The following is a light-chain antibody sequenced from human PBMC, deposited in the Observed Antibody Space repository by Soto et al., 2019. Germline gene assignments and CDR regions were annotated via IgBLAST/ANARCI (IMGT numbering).Light chain of an antibody. V-gene: IGLV1-40*01. J-gene: IGLJ1*01. CDR3: QSYDSSLSGYV. Sequence: QSVLTQPTSVSGAPGQRVTISCTGTSSNIGAGYHAHWYQQLPGTAPKLLIYGNSNRPSGVPDRFSGSKSGTSASLAITGLQAEDEADYYCQSYDSSLSGYVFGSGTKLTVL. CDR1: SSNIGAGYH. CDR2: GNS.